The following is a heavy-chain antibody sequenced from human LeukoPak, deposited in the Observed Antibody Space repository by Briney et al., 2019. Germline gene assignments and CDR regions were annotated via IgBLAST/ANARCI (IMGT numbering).Heavy chain of an antibody. CDR2: MGARHGYT. CDR3: ARGWISGDVSEYYSEI. J-gene: IGHJ4*02. Sequence: ASVKVSCKASGYTFTSYDINWVRQAPGQGLEWMGWMGARHGYTGSAQRFQGRITMTRDTSISTAYMELSSLTSDDTAVYYCARGWISGDVSEYYSEIWGQGTLVTVSS. D-gene: IGHD5/OR15-5a*01. V-gene: IGHV1-8*01. CDR1: GYTFTSYD.